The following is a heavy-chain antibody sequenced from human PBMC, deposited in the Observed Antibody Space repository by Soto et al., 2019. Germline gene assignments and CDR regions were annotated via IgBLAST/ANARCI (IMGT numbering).Heavy chain of an antibody. CDR2: IYWDEDK. CDR3: AHFLGYSGYDTYYYYYMDV. V-gene: IGHV2-5*02. J-gene: IGHJ6*03. Sequence: SGPTLVKPTQTLTLTCTFSGFSLSTSGVGVGWIRQPPGKALEWLALIYWDEDKRYSPSLKSGLTSTKDTSKNQVVLTMTNMDPVETATYYCAHFLGYSGYDTYYYYYMDVWGKGTTVTVSS. CDR1: GFSLSTSGVG. D-gene: IGHD5-12*01.